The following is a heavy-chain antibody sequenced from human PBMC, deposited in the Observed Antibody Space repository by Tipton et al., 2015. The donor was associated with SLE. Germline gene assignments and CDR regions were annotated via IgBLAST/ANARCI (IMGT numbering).Heavy chain of an antibody. CDR1: GDSISSSSYY. V-gene: IGHV4-61*01. Sequence: TLSLTCTVSGDSISSSSYYWGWIRQPPGKGLEWIGYIYYSGSTNYNPSLKSRVTISVDTSKNQFSLKLSSVTAADTAVYYCARDRGFDYWGQGTLVTVSS. CDR2: IYYSGST. CDR3: ARDRGFDY. J-gene: IGHJ4*02.